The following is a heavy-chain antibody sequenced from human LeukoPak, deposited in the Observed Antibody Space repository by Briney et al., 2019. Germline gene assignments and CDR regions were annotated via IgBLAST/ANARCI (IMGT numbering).Heavy chain of an antibody. D-gene: IGHD2-2*01. CDR1: GYTFSNYD. CDR3: ARAIRHQLLSDY. J-gene: IGHJ4*02. V-gene: IGHV1-8*01. Sequence: ASVKVSCKTSGYTFSNYDINWVRQAPAQGPEWMGWMNPNSGNTGYALQFQGRVTMTRDTSIPTAYMELSGLRSDDTAVYYCARAIRHQLLSDYWGQGTLVTVSS. CDR2: MNPNSGNT.